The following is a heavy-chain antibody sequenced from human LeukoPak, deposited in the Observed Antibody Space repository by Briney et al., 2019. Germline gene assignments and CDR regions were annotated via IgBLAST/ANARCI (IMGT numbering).Heavy chain of an antibody. D-gene: IGHD6-13*01. CDR1: GFSFSSYS. V-gene: IGHV3-48*01. Sequence: GGSLGLSCAASGFSFSSYSMNWVRQAPGKGLEWVSYISSSASSIFYADSVKGRLAISRDNAQNSLYLQMNSLRADDTAVYYCARALWYSSSWSYFDYWGQGTLVTVSS. CDR2: ISSSASSI. J-gene: IGHJ4*02. CDR3: ARALWYSSSWSYFDY.